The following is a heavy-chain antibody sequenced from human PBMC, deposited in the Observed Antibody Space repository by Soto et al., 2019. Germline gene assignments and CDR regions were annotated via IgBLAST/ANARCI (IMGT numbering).Heavy chain of an antibody. V-gene: IGHV3-23*01. CDR1: GFTFSSYA. Sequence: EVQLLESGGGLVQPGGSLRLSCAASGFTFSSYAMSWVRQAPGKGLEWVSAISGSGGSTYYADSVKGRFTISRDNTKNTLYLQMHSLRAEDTAEYYGAKDRWVQWLDFAFDYWGQGTLVTVSS. D-gene: IGHD6-19*01. CDR3: AKDRWVQWLDFAFDY. J-gene: IGHJ4*02. CDR2: ISGSGGST.